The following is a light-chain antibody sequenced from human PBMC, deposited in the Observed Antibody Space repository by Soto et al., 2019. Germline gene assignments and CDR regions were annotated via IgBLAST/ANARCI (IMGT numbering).Light chain of an antibody. J-gene: IGLJ3*02. CDR2: EVT. V-gene: IGLV2-8*01. CDR1: SSEVGAYNY. CDR3: SSFASSNTWV. Sequence: QSVLTQPPSASGSPGQSVTISCTGTSSEVGAYNYVSWNQQHAGKAPKLVIYEVTKRPSGVPDRFSGSKSANTASLTVSGLQAEDEADYYCSSFASSNTWVFGGGTKLTVL.